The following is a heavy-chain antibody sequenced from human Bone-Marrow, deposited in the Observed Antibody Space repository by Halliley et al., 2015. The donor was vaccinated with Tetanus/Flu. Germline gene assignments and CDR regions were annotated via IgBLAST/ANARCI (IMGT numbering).Heavy chain of an antibody. Sequence: GRIGPRESPTDYTPSFQGHISISVDKSISTAYLQWSSLKASDTAIYYCVRHAFGGSGYYYFDYWGQGTLVTVSS. CDR2: IGPRESPT. V-gene: IGHV5-10-1*01. J-gene: IGHJ4*02. D-gene: IGHD3-22*01. CDR3: VRHAFGGSGYYYFDY.